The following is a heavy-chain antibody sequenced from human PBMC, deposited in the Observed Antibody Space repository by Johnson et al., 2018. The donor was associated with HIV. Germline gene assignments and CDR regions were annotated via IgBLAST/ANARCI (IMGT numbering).Heavy chain of an antibody. CDR3: AKDSATDPFDI. CDR1: GFTFSNSA. V-gene: IGHV3-30*04. J-gene: IGHJ3*02. D-gene: IGHD6-25*01. Sequence: QMMLVESGGGVVQPGRALRLSCAASGFTFSNSAMHWVRQAPGKGLEWVAVISYDGSNKYYADSVKGRFTISRDNSKNTRYLQMNSLRAEDTAVYYCAKDSATDPFDIWGQGTMVTVSS. CDR2: ISYDGSNK.